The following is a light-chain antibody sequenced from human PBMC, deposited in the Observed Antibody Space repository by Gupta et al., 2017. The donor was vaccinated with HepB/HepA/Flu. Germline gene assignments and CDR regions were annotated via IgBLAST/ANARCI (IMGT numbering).Light chain of an antibody. Sequence: VLTLSPLSLPVTPGEPAAISCRSSQSLLHSNAYNYLDWYLQKPGQPPQLPIYLGSSRASGVPERFSGSGSGTDFTLTISSVEAEDVGVYYCKQAISCSSNFGHGTKVDIK. V-gene: IGKV2-28*01. J-gene: IGKJ3*01. CDR3: KQAISCSSN. CDR2: LGS. CDR1: QSLLHSNAYNY.